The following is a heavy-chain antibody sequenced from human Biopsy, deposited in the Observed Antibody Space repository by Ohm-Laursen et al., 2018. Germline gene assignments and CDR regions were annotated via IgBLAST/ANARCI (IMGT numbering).Heavy chain of an antibody. CDR3: ARAGVGSDGTDSYYYGMDV. D-gene: IGHD5-24*01. V-gene: IGHV1-46*01. CDR2: ISPSGGTT. Sequence: ASVKVSCKTSGYTFASYHIHWVRQAPGQGLEWMGGISPSGGTTAFSQKFQGRITMTRDTSTGTVYMDLNSLGSEDTADYYCARAGVGSDGTDSYYYGMDVWGQGTTVTVSS. CDR1: GYTFASYH. J-gene: IGHJ6*02.